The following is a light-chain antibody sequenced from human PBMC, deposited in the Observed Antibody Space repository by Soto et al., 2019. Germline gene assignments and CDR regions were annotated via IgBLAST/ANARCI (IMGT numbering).Light chain of an antibody. Sequence: QSALTQPASVSGSPGQSITISCTGTSSDVGGYNYVSWYQQHPGKAPKLMIYEVSHRPSGVSNRFSGPKSGITASLTISGRQAEDEADYYCTSYTTSSARVVFGGGTKLTVL. CDR2: EVS. J-gene: IGLJ2*01. CDR3: TSYTTSSARVV. V-gene: IGLV2-14*01. CDR1: SSDVGGYNY.